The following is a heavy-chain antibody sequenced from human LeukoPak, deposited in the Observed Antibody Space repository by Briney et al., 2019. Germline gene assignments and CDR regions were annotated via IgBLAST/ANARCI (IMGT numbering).Heavy chain of an antibody. CDR3: ARNTSSSPWFDP. CDR2: VYYIGTT. V-gene: IGHV4-61*08. CDR1: GGSVSSPDSY. D-gene: IGHD6-6*01. Sequence: PSETLSLTCTVSGGSVSSPDSYWSWIRQPPGKGLEWIGNVYYIGTTTYNSSLKSRVTISVDTSKNQFSLEVTSVTAADTAVYYCARNTSSSPWFDPWGQGTLVTVSS. J-gene: IGHJ5*02.